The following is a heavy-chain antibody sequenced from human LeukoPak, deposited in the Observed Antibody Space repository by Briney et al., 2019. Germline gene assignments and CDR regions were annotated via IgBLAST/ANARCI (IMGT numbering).Heavy chain of an antibody. D-gene: IGHD1-26*01. CDR1: GFTFSSYG. J-gene: IGHJ4*02. CDR3: AAAGASGRPFDY. V-gene: IGHV3-30*02. CDR2: IRYDGSNK. Sequence: GGSLRLSCAASGFTFSSYGMHWVRQAPGKGLEWVAFIRYDGSNKYYADSVKGRFTISRDNSKNTLYLQMNSLRAEDAAVYYCAAAGASGRPFDYWGQGTLVTVSS.